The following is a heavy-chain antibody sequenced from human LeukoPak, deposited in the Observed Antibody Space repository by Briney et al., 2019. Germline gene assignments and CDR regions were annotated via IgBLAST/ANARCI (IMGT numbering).Heavy chain of an antibody. Sequence: SETLSLTCTVSGGSISNSYWSWIRQPPGKGPEWIGFFHDSESTNYNPSLKSRVSISLDTSKNQVSLWLSFVTAADTAVYYCARGDASGRPGIGFDFWGQGTLVTVSS. V-gene: IGHV4-59*01. CDR2: FHDSEST. D-gene: IGHD1-26*01. CDR3: ARGDASGRPGIGFDF. J-gene: IGHJ4*02. CDR1: GGSISNSY.